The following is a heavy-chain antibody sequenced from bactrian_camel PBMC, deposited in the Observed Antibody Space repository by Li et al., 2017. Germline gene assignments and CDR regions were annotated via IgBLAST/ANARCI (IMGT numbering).Heavy chain of an antibody. Sequence: VQLVESGGGTVQAGGSLRLSCGASEYIYSSYCLGWFRQAPGKGLEWVSYINGGGSTTNYASSVKGRFTITRDNAENAVYLQMNSLKPDDTAVYYCVRDERTIGIHYWGQGTQVTVS. CDR2: INGGGSTT. CDR3: VRDERTIGIHY. CDR1: EYIYSSYC. V-gene: IGHV3S35*01. J-gene: IGHJ4*01. D-gene: IGHD1*01.